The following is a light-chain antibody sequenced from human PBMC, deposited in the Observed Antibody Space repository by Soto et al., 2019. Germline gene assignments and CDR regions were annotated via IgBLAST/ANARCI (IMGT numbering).Light chain of an antibody. Sequence: QSVLTQPASVSGSPGQSITISCTGTSFKNVSWYQQHPGQAPKLLIYDVSYRPSGISHRFSDSESAYTASLTISGLQAEDEADDYCSSYSFTTSLYVFGTGTKLTVL. CDR2: DVS. V-gene: IGLV2-14*03. CDR1: SFKN. CDR3: SSYSFTTSLYV. J-gene: IGLJ1*01.